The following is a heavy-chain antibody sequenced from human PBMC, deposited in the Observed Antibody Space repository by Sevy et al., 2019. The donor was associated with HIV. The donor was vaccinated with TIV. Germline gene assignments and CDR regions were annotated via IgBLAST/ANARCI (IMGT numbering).Heavy chain of an antibody. CDR2: ISYDGSNK. CDR3: AREPYYYDSSGYYYYYYYGMYG. J-gene: IGHJ6*02. D-gene: IGHD3-22*01. CDR1: GFTFSSYA. Sequence: GGSLRLSCAASGFTFSSYAMHWVRQAPGKGLEWVAVISYDGSNKYYADSVKGRFTISRDNSKNTLYLKMKSLRAEDTAVYYCAREPYYYDSSGYYYYYYYGMYGWGQGTTVTVSS. V-gene: IGHV3-30*04.